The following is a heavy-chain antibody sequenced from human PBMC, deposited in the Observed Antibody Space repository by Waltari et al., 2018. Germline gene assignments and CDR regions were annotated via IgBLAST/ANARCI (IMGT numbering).Heavy chain of an antibody. V-gene: IGHV3-11*04. CDR3: AKDGMTGTIDY. CDR1: GFTFSDYY. J-gene: IGHJ4*02. Sequence: QVQLVESGGGLVKPGGSLSLSCAASGFTFSDYYMSWIRQAPGKGRRWVSYIRSRFRTIFYADWGKGRFTRTRDNAKNSLYRQMNSLRAEDTAVYYCAKDGMTGTIDYWGQGILVTVSS. CDR2: IRSRFRTI. D-gene: IGHD1-7*01.